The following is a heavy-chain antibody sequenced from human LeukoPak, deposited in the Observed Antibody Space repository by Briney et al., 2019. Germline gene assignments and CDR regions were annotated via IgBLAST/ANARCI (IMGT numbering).Heavy chain of an antibody. Sequence: SETLSPTCTVSGGSISNYYLNWIWQPPGKGLEWIGYIYYSGSTNYNPALKSRITISGDTSKNEFSLKLTSVTAADTAVYYCARAPPIYHYYYGMDVWGQGTTVTVSS. CDR3: ARAPPIYHYYYGMDV. CDR1: GGSISNYY. CDR2: IYYSGST. V-gene: IGHV4-59*01. J-gene: IGHJ6*02.